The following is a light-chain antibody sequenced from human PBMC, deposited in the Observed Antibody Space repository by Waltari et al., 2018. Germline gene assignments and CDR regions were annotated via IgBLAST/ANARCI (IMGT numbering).Light chain of an antibody. CDR3: SSYTSSSPLYV. V-gene: IGLV2-14*01. J-gene: IGLJ1*01. CDR1: SSDVGVYNY. Sequence: QSALTLPASVSGSPGQSTTIPCPGTSSDVGVYNYVSWYQQHPGKAPKLMIYDVSKRPSGVSNRFSGSKSGNTASLTISGLQAEDEADYYCSSYTSSSPLYVFGTGTKVTVL. CDR2: DVS.